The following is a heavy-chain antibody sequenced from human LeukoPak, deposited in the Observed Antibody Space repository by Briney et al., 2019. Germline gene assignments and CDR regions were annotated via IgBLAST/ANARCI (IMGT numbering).Heavy chain of an antibody. Sequence: GGSLRLSCAASGLTFSSYAMSWVRQAPGKGLEWVSAISGSGGSTYYADSVKGRFTISRDNSKNTLYLQMNSLRAEDTAVYYCASRRGDSSGFDYWGQGTLVTVSS. CDR2: ISGSGGST. CDR3: ASRRGDSSGFDY. V-gene: IGHV3-23*01. D-gene: IGHD3-22*01. CDR1: GLTFSSYA. J-gene: IGHJ4*02.